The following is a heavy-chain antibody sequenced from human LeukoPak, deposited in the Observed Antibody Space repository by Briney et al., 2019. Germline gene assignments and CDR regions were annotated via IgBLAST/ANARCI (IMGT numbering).Heavy chain of an antibody. CDR3: ARDKSTIVASHDAFDI. D-gene: IGHD3-22*01. CDR2: IYYSGST. J-gene: IGHJ3*02. V-gene: IGHV4-39*07. CDR1: GGSISSSSYY. Sequence: PSETLSLTCTVSGGSISSSSYYWGWIRQPPGKGLEWIGSIYYSGSTYYNPSLKSRATISVDTSRNQFSLKLSSVTAADTAVYYYARDKSTIVASHDAFDIWGQGTMVTVSS.